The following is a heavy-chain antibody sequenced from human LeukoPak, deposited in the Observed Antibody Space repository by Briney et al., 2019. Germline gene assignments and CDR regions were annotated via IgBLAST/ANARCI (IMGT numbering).Heavy chain of an antibody. J-gene: IGHJ4*02. V-gene: IGHV2-26*01. Sequence: SGPVLVKPTETLTLTCTVSGFSLSNARMGVSWIRQPPGKVLKWLAHIFSDDEKSYNTSLKSRLTISKDTSKSQVVLTMTNMDPVDTATYYCARTLSFAPNYFDYWGQGTLVTVSS. CDR3: ARTLSFAPNYFDY. CDR1: GFSLSNARMG. CDR2: IFSDDEK. D-gene: IGHD3-3*01.